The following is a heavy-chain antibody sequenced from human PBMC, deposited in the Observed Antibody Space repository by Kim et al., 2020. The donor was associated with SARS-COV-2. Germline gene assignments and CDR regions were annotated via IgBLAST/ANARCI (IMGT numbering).Heavy chain of an antibody. CDR1: GFTFSDHG. CDR3: VRAREKSFDQ. V-gene: IGHV3-30*03. Sequence: GGSLRLSCAASGFTFSDHGMHWVRQAPGKGLEWVAVISNDESEKNYVHSGKGRFTISRDNSKNTVDLQMDSLRVEDTAVYYCVRAREKSFDQWGQGTLVTVSS. J-gene: IGHJ4*02. CDR2: ISNDESEK.